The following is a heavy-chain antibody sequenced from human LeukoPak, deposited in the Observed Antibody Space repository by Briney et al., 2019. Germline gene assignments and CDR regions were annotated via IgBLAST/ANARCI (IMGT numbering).Heavy chain of an antibody. J-gene: IGHJ5*02. CDR2: INIAVSST. Sequence: GASLTPSWSPAGPTASRYWIHLVRPAPRRRLLCVSRINIAVSSTSYADSVKGRFTISRDNAKSTLYLQMNSLRAQDTAVYYCARGCPDYGDYECDWFDPWGQGTLVTVSS. CDR3: ARGCPDYGDYECDWFDP. CDR1: GPTASRYW. D-gene: IGHD4-17*01. V-gene: IGHV3-74*01.